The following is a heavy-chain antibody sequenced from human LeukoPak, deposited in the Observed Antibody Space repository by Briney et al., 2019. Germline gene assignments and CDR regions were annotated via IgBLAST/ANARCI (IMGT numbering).Heavy chain of an antibody. D-gene: IGHD3-16*02. CDR1: GFTFSDYY. Sequence: GGSLRLSCAASGFTFSDYYMSWIRQAPGKGLEWVSYISSSGSTIYYADSVKGRFTISRDNAKNSLYLQMNSLRAEDTAVYYCARDLPYDYVWGSYRQYGMDVWGQGTTVTVSS. CDR3: ARDLPYDYVWGSYRQYGMDV. J-gene: IGHJ6*02. V-gene: IGHV3-11*01. CDR2: ISSSGSTI.